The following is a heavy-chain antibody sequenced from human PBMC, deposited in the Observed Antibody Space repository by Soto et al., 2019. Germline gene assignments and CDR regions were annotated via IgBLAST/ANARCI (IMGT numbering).Heavy chain of an antibody. CDR1: GYTFTGYQ. D-gene: IGHD3-3*01. CDR3: ARDANYEYVSYYFDP. CDR2: INPNSGGT. V-gene: IGHV1-2*02. Sequence: QVQLVQSGAEVKKPGASVKVSCKASGYTFTGYQMHWVRQAPGQGLEWMGWINPNSGGTNYAQKFQGRVSMNRDTSISTAYMEVSRLRSDDTAVYFCARDANYEYVSYYFDPWGQGALVTVSS. J-gene: IGHJ4*02.